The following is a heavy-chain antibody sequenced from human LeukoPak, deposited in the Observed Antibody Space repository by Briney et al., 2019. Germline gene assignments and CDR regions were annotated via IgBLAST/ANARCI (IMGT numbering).Heavy chain of an antibody. CDR3: ASDLAAAGTY. Sequence: SETLSLTCTVSGGSISSSSYYWGWIRQPPGKGLEWFGSIYYSGSTYYNPSLKSRVTISVDTSKNQFSLKLSSVTAADTAVYYCASDLAAAGTYWGQGTLVTVSS. CDR1: GGSISSSSYY. D-gene: IGHD6-13*01. J-gene: IGHJ4*02. V-gene: IGHV4-39*07. CDR2: IYYSGST.